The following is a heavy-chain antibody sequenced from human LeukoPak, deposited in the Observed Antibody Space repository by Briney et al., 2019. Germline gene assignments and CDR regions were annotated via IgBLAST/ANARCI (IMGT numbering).Heavy chain of an antibody. V-gene: IGHV3-23*01. D-gene: IGHD3-22*01. J-gene: IGHJ4*02. CDR3: AKSSSDSSGYEDFDY. CDR2: ISGSGGST. Sequence: GGSLRLSCAASGFTFSSYAMSWVRQAPGKGLEWVSAISGSGGSTYYADSVKGRFTIFRDNSKNTLYLQMNSLRAEETAVYYCAKSSSDSSGYEDFDYWGQGTLVTVSS. CDR1: GFTFSSYA.